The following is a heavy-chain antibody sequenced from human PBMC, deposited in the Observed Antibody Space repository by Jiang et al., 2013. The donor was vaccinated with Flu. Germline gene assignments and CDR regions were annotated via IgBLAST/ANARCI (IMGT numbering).Heavy chain of an antibody. Sequence: GAEVKKPGASVKVSCKASGYTFTSYGISWVRQAPGQGLEWMGWISAYNGNTNYAQKLQGRVTMTTDTSTSTAYMELRSLRSDDTAVYYCARERRVSYYDTTKDAFDIWGQGTMVTVSS. CDR3: ARERRVSYYDTTKDAFDI. D-gene: IGHD3-22*01. CDR2: ISAYNGNT. J-gene: IGHJ3*02. V-gene: IGHV1-18*01. CDR1: GYTFTSYG.